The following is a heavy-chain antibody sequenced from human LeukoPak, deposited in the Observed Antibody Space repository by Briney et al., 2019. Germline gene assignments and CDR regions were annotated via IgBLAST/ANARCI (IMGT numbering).Heavy chain of an antibody. CDR2: IYYSGST. V-gene: IGHV4-39*01. Sequence: PSETLSLTCTVSGGSISSSSYYWGWIRQPPGKGLEWIGSIYYSGSTYYNPSLKSRVTISVDTSKNQFSLKLSSVTAADTAVYYCARGGYCSGPTCYSLDYWGQGTLVTVSS. D-gene: IGHD2-15*01. CDR1: GGSISSSSYY. CDR3: ARGGYCSGPTCYSLDY. J-gene: IGHJ4*02.